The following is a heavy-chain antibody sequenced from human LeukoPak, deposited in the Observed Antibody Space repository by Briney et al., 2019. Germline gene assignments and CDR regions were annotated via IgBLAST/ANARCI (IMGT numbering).Heavy chain of an antibody. CDR3: VRDGEVIVKPAASFPHDAFDI. CDR1: GYTFTSYY. CDR2: INPSGGRT. V-gene: IGHV1-46*01. Sequence: ASVKVSCKASGYTFTSYYMHWVRQAPGQGLEWMGIINPSGGRTNYAPKFQGRVTMTRDTATSTVYMELSSLRSEDTAVYYCVRDGEVIVKPAASFPHDAFDIWGQGTMVIVSS. J-gene: IGHJ3*02. D-gene: IGHD2-2*01.